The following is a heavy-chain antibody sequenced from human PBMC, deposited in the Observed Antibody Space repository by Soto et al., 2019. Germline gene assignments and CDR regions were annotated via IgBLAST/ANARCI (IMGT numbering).Heavy chain of an antibody. Sequence: ASVKVSCKASGYTFTSYDINWVRQATGQGLEWMGWMNPNSGNTGYAQKFQGRVTMTRNTSISTAYMELSSLRSEDTAVYYCATRPPGVWRGVFDYWSQGTLVTVSS. CDR1: GYTFTSYD. V-gene: IGHV1-8*01. CDR3: ATRPPGVWRGVFDY. CDR2: MNPNSGNT. J-gene: IGHJ4*02. D-gene: IGHD2-21*01.